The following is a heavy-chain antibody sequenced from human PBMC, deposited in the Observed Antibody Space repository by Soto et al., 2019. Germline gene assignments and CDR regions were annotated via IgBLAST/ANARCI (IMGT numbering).Heavy chain of an antibody. Sequence: GESLKISCVGSGFTFSASAVHWVRQASGKGLEWIGRIRSKPNNYATAYAASVTGRFTISRDDSTSTAYLQMDGLTVEDTAIYYCSRQGGNILTGFYLGYWGQGALVTVSS. CDR2: IRSKPNNYAT. V-gene: IGHV3-73*01. CDR3: SRQGGNILTGFYLGY. CDR1: GFTFSASA. J-gene: IGHJ4*02. D-gene: IGHD3-9*01.